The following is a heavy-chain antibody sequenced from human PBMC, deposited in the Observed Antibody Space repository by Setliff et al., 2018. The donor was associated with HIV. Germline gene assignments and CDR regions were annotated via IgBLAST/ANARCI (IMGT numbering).Heavy chain of an antibody. J-gene: IGHJ4*02. D-gene: IGHD6-19*01. CDR2: IDYSGST. Sequence: SETLSLTCTVSGGSIRSYSWSWIRQPPGKGLEWTGYIDYSGSTTYNPSLKSRVTISVDTSQNQFSLKLSSLTAADTAVYYCTSGNFRAGLGYWGQGTLVTVSS. CDR3: TSGNFRAGLGY. V-gene: IGHV4-59*01. CDR1: GGSIRSYS.